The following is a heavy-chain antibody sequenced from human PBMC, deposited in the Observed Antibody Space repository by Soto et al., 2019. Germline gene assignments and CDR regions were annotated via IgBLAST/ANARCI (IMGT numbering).Heavy chain of an antibody. CDR2: IYPDDSDT. V-gene: IGHV5-51*01. J-gene: IGHJ5*02. D-gene: IGHD5-18*01. CDR3: VRQLGTSAMLITVS. Sequence: GESLKISCKASGYTFSVYWIGWVRQMPGNGLEWMGNIYPDDSDTSNNPSFDGLVTVSADKSTNTAYLQWICLKASDTAIYYCVRQLGTSAMLITVSWGQGTSVTVS. CDR1: GYTFSVYW.